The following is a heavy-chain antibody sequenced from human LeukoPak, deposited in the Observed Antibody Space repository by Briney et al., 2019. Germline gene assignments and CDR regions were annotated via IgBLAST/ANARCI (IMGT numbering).Heavy chain of an antibody. CDR1: GFTFSSFA. CDR2: IRYDGSNK. CDR3: GRVNGQGWPIEC. Sequence: GGSLRLSCAASGFTFSSFAMNWVRQAPGKGLEWVAFIRYDGSNKYYADSVKGRFTISRDSSQNTLYLQMNSLRTEDTALYYCGRVNGQGWPIECWGQGTLVTVSS. J-gene: IGHJ4*02. V-gene: IGHV3-30*02. D-gene: IGHD5-24*01.